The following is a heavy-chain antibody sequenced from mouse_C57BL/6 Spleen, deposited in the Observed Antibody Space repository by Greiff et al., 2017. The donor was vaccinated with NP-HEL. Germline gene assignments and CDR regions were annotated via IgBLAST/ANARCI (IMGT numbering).Heavy chain of an antibody. V-gene: IGHV1-47*01. D-gene: IGHD1-1*01. J-gene: IGHJ1*03. Sequence: QVQLQQSGAELVKPGASVKMSCKASGYTFTTYPIEWMKQNHGKSLAWIGNFHPYNDDTKYNEKFKGKATLTVEKSSSTVYLELSRLTSDDSAVYYCARHYYYGSSYGYFDVWGTGTTVTVSS. CDR3: ARHYYYGSSYGYFDV. CDR1: GYTFTTYP. CDR2: FHPYNDDT.